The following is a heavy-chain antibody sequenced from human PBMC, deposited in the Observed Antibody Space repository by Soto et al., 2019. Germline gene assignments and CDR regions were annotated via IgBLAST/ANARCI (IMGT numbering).Heavy chain of an antibody. J-gene: IGHJ6*02. D-gene: IGHD3-10*01. CDR3: ARVLARRNYYGSGSYSPYYYYYGMDV. CDR2: IYYSGST. CDR1: GGSISSYY. V-gene: IGHV4-59*01. Sequence: SETLSLTCTVSGGSISSYYWSWIRQPPGKGLEWIGYIYYSGSTNYNPSLKSRVTISVDTSKNQFSLKLSSVTAADTAVYYCARVLARRNYYGSGSYSPYYYYYGMDVWGQGTTVTVSS.